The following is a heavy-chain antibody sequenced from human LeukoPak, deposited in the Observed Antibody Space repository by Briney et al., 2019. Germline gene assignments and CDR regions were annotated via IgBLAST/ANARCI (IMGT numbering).Heavy chain of an antibody. CDR3: AKQVAPYYYDSSGYYYDY. CDR2: ISGSGGST. Sequence: PGGSLRLSCAASGFTFSSYAMSWVRQAPGKGLEWVSAISGSGGSTYYADSVKGRFTISRDNSKNTLYLQMNSLRAEDTAVYYCAKQVAPYYYDSSGYYYDYWGQGTLVTVS. D-gene: IGHD3-22*01. V-gene: IGHV3-23*01. J-gene: IGHJ4*02. CDR1: GFTFSSYA.